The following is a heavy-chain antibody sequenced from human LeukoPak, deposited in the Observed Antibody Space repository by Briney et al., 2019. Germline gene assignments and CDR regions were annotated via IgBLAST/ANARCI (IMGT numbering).Heavy chain of an antibody. CDR3: ARGLYLGGGIIFDY. Sequence: SETLSLTCTVSGGSISSYYWSWIRQPPGKGLEWIGYIYYSGSTNYNPSLKSRVTISVDTSKNQFSLKLSSVTAADTAVYYCARGLYLGGGIIFDYWGQGILVTVST. D-gene: IGHD2-15*01. J-gene: IGHJ4*02. V-gene: IGHV4-59*01. CDR1: GGSISSYY. CDR2: IYYSGST.